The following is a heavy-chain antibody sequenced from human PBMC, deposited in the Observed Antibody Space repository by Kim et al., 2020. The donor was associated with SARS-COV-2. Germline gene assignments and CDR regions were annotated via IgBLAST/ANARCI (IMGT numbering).Heavy chain of an antibody. V-gene: IGHV3-30*18. CDR1: GFTFSSYG. D-gene: IGHD1-26*01. J-gene: IGHJ4*02. CDR3: AKDLTSGSPAAPFDY. Sequence: GGSLRLSCAASGFTFSSYGMHWVRQAPGKGLEWVAVISYDGSNKYYADSVKGRFTISRDNSKNTLYLQMNSLRAEDTAVYYCAKDLTSGSPAAPFDYWGQGTLVTVSS. CDR2: ISYDGSNK.